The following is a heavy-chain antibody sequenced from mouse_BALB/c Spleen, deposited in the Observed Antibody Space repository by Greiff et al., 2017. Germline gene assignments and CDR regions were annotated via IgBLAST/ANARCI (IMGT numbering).Heavy chain of an antibody. CDR2: ISSGGSYT. Sequence: DVMLVESGGGLVKPGGSLKLSCAASGFTFSSYAMSWVRQSPEKRLEWVAEISSGGSYTYYPDTVTGRFTISRDNAKNTLYLEMSSLRSEDTAMYYCASYGTLFAYWGQGTLVTVSA. CDR1: GFTFSSYA. CDR3: ASYGTLFAY. V-gene: IGHV5-9-4*01. D-gene: IGHD2-1*01. J-gene: IGHJ3*01.